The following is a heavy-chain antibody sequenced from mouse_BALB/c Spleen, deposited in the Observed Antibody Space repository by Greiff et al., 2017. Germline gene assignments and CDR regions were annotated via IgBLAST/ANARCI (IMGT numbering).Heavy chain of an antibody. Sequence: EVQVVESGGGLVKPGGSLKLSCAASGFTFSSFGMHWVRQAPEKGLEWVAYISSGSSTIYYADTVKGRFTISRDNPKNTLFLQMTSLRSEDTAMYYCATRRDAMDYWGQGTSVTVSS. CDR1: GFTFSSFG. J-gene: IGHJ4*01. CDR2: ISSGSSTI. CDR3: ATRRDAMDY. V-gene: IGHV5-17*02.